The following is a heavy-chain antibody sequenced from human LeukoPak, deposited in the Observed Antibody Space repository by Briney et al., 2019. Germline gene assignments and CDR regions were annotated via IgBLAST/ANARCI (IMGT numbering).Heavy chain of an antibody. CDR3: ARDLLPDCSGGSCSLGLDY. D-gene: IGHD2-15*01. CDR2: ISSISSTI. V-gene: IGHV3-48*04. CDR1: GFTFSSYS. J-gene: IGHJ4*02. Sequence: GGSLRLSCAASGFTFSSYSMNWVRQAPGKGLEWVSYISSISSTIYYADSVKGRFTISRDNAKNSLYLQMNSLRAEDTAVYYCARDLLPDCSGGSCSLGLDYWGQGTLFTVSS.